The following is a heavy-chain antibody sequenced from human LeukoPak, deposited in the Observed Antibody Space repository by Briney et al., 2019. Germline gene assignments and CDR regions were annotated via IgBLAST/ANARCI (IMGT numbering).Heavy chain of an antibody. V-gene: IGHV1-69*05. CDR3: VLRYFDPYFDY. Sequence: SVKVSFTASGGTFSSYAISWVRQAPGQGLEWMGGIIPIFGTANYAQKFQGRVTITTDESTSTAYMDLSRLRSEDTAVYYCVLRYFDPYFDYWGQGTLVTVSS. D-gene: IGHD3-9*01. J-gene: IGHJ4*02. CDR2: IIPIFGTA. CDR1: GGTFSSYA.